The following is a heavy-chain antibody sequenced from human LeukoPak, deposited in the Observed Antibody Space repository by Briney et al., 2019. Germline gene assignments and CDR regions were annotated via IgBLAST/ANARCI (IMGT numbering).Heavy chain of an antibody. CDR3: ARRGGSYLGDWFDP. D-gene: IGHD1-26*01. CDR1: GYTFSSYW. J-gene: IGHJ5*02. V-gene: IGHV5-51*01. CDR2: IYPGDSDT. Sequence: GESLRISCKGSGYTFSSYWIGWVRQMPGKGLEWMGIIYPGDSDTRYSTSFKGQVTISADKSISTAYLKWSSLKASDTAMYYCARRGGSYLGDWFDPWGQGTLVTVSS.